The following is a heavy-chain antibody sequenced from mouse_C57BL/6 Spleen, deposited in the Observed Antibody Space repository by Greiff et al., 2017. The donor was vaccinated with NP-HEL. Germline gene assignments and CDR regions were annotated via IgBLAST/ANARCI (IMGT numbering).Heavy chain of an antibody. D-gene: IGHD2-5*01. CDR3: ARPYSNYVGAMDY. V-gene: IGHV1-53*01. CDR1: GYTFTSYW. Sequence: QVQLKQPGTELVKPGASVKLSCKASGYTFTSYWMHWVKRRPGQGLEWIGNINPSNGGTNYNEKFKSKATLTVDKSSSTAYMQLSSLTSEDSAVYYCARPYSNYVGAMDYWGQGTSVTVSS. J-gene: IGHJ4*01. CDR2: INPSNGGT.